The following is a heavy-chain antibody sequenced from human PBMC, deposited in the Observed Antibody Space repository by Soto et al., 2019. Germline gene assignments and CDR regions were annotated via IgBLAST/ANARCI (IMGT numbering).Heavy chain of an antibody. V-gene: IGHV3-23*01. CDR3: AKEGSGNYAPFSRSRNNQYYYYYGMDV. CDR1: GFTFSSYA. D-gene: IGHD4-4*01. Sequence: LRLSCAASGFTFSSYAMSWVRQAPGKGLEWVSAISGSGGSTYYADSVKGRFTISRDNSKNTLYLQMNSLRAEDTAVYYCAKEGSGNYAPFSRSRNNQYYYYYGMDVWGQGTTVTVSS. CDR2: ISGSGGST. J-gene: IGHJ6*02.